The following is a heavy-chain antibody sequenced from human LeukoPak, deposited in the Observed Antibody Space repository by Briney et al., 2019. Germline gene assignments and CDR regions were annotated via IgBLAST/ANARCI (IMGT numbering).Heavy chain of an antibody. CDR3: ACLRGPSDY. D-gene: IGHD4-17*01. Sequence: PGGSLRLSCAVSGFTVSSNYMNWVRQAPGKGLEWVSVIYAGGTTFYADSVKGRFAISRDNSKNTLYLQMDSLTADDTAVYFCACLRGPSDYWGQGTLVTVSS. CDR2: IYAGGTT. CDR1: GFTVSSNY. J-gene: IGHJ4*02. V-gene: IGHV3-53*01.